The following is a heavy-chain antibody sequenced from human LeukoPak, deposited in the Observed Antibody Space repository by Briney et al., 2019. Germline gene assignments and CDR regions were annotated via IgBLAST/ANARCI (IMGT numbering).Heavy chain of an antibody. CDR3: ARGRNIVVVPAATPPYFDY. J-gene: IGHJ4*02. Sequence: GASVKVSCKASGGTFSSYAISWVRQAPGQGLEGMGGIIPIFCTANYAQKFQGRVTITADESTSTDYMELSSLRSEDTAVYYCARGRNIVVVPAATPPYFDYWGQGTLVTVSS. CDR1: GGTFSSYA. CDR2: IIPIFCTA. V-gene: IGHV1-69*13. D-gene: IGHD2-2*01.